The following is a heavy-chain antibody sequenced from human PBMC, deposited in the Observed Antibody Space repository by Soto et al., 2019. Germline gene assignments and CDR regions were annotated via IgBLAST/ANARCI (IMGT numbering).Heavy chain of an antibody. V-gene: IGHV1-69*02. CDR3: TIGSWSGEVFDI. J-gene: IGHJ3*02. Sequence: QVQLVQSGAEVKKPGSSVKVSCKDSGGTFSTYSMFWVRQAPGQGLEWMGRSIPMLGIRNYAQRFQDRVTITADKSTATAHMELSSLRSEDTSMYYCTIGSWSGEVFDIWGQGTMVTVS. CDR2: SIPMLGIR. CDR1: GGTFSTYS. D-gene: IGHD2-21*01.